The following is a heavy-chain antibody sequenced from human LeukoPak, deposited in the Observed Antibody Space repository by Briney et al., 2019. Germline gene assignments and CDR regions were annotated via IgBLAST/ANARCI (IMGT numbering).Heavy chain of an antibody. V-gene: IGHV3-66*01. CDR3: ARGSPVRYFDWTIDY. J-gene: IGHJ4*02. CDR2: IYSGGST. Sequence: GGSLRLSCAASGFTVSSNYTSWVRQAPGKGLEWVSVIYSGGSTYYADSVKGRFTISRDNSKNTLYLQMNSLRAEDTAVYYCARGSPVRYFDWTIDYWGQGTLVTVSS. D-gene: IGHD3-9*01. CDR1: GFTVSSNY.